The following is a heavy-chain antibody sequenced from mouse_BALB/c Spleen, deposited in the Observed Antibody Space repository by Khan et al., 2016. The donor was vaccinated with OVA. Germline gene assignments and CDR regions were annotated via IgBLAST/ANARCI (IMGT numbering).Heavy chain of an antibody. J-gene: IGHJ3*01. V-gene: IGHV1-9*01. D-gene: IGHD1-1*01. CDR3: ARTAYYGISWFAY. Sequence: QVQLQQSGAELMKPGASVKISCKATGYTFSSYWIEWVKQRPGHGLEWIGEILPGSGSTNYNEKFKGKATFTADTSSNTAYMQLSSLTSEDSAVXYCARTAYYGISWFAYWGQGTLVTVSA. CDR1: GYTFSSYW. CDR2: ILPGSGST.